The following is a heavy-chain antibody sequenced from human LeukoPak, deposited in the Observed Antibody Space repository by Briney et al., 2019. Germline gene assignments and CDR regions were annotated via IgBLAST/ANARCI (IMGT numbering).Heavy chain of an antibody. CDR2: IYHSGST. J-gene: IGHJ6*02. Sequence: SQTLSLTCAVSGASISSGGYSWSWIRQPPGKGLEWIGYIYHSGSTYCNPSLKSRVSISVDRSKNQFSLNLSSVTAADTAVYYCARESPYYYGIDVWGQGTTVTVSS. V-gene: IGHV4-30-2*01. CDR3: ARESPYYYGIDV. CDR1: GASISSGGYS.